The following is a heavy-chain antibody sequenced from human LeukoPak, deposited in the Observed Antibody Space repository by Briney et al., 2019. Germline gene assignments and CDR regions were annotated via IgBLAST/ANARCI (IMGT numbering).Heavy chain of an antibody. J-gene: IGHJ4*02. CDR2: INSDGSST. CDR3: ARDYDSSAPYDY. CDR1: GFTFSSYW. Sequence: GRSLRLSCAASGFTFSSYWMHWVRQAPGKGLVWVSRINSDGSSTSYADSVKGRFTISRDNAKNTLYLQMNSLRAEDTAVYYCARDYDSSAPYDYWGQGTLVTVSS. D-gene: IGHD3-22*01. V-gene: IGHV3-74*01.